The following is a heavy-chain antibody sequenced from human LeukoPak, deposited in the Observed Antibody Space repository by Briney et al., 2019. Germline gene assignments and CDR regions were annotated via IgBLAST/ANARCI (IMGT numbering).Heavy chain of an antibody. CDR3: ARAYEYGWFDP. CDR2: INPKTGAT. J-gene: IGHJ5*02. D-gene: IGHD3-16*01. V-gene: IGHV1-2*02. Sequence: ASVKVSCKASGYTFTDYFLHWLRQAPGQGLEWMGWINPKTGATNYAQRFQGRVTMTRDSSITTGNMELNRLTSVDTALYYCARAYEYGWFDPWGQGTLVTVSS. CDR1: GYTFTDYF.